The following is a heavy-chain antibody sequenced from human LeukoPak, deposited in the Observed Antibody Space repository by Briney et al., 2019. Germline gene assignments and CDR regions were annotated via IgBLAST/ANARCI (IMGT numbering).Heavy chain of an antibody. CDR2: INTNTGNP. D-gene: IGHD3-10*01. Sequence: ASVKVSCKASGYTFTSYAMNWVRQAPGLGLEWMGWINTNTGNPTYAQGFTGRFVFSLDTSVSTAYLQISSLKAEGTAVYYCARVFHYYGSGSYQAPDAFDIWGQGTMVTVSS. J-gene: IGHJ3*02. CDR1: GYTFTSYA. CDR3: ARVFHYYGSGSYQAPDAFDI. V-gene: IGHV7-4-1*02.